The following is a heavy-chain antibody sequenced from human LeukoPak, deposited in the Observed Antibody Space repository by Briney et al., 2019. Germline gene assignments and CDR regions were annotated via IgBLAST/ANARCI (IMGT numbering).Heavy chain of an antibody. Sequence: GGSLRLSCAASGFNFSNYWMHWVRHAPGKGLVWVSCINGDESRTKYADSVKGRFTISRDNARNTLFLQMNSLRAEDTAVYYCVRSVAVTFDPWGQGTLVTVSS. CDR2: INGDESRT. D-gene: IGHD6-19*01. CDR1: GFNFSNYW. V-gene: IGHV3-74*03. J-gene: IGHJ5*02. CDR3: VRSVAVTFDP.